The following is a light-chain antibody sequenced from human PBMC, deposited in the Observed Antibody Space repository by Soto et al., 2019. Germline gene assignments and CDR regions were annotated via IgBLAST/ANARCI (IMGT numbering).Light chain of an antibody. CDR2: AAS. Sequence: DIQMTQSPSSVSASVGGRVTITCRASQVISSWLAWYQQKPGKAPKLLIYAASSLQSGVPPRFSGNGSWTDFTLHIRSLQPEGFGTYLFQPANTFPYTFGQGTKLEIK. CDR3: QPANTFPYT. CDR1: QVISSW. V-gene: IGKV1D-12*01. J-gene: IGKJ2*01.